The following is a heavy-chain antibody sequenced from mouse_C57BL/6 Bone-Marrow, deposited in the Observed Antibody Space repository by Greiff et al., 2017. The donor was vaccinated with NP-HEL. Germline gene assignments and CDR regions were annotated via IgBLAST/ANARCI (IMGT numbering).Heavy chain of an antibody. CDR2: ISSGSSTI. Sequence: DVKLVESGGGLVKPGGSLKLSCAASGFTFSDYGMHWVRQAPEKGLEWVAYISSGSSTIYYADTVKGRFTISRDNAKNTLFLQMTSLRSEDTAMYYCARLPGSSYYYAMDYWGKGTSVTVSS. CDR3: ARLPGSSYYYAMDY. J-gene: IGHJ4*01. V-gene: IGHV5-17*01. CDR1: GFTFSDYG. D-gene: IGHD1-1*01.